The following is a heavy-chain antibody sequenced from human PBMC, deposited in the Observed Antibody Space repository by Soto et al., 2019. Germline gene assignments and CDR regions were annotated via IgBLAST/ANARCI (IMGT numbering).Heavy chain of an antibody. J-gene: IGHJ4*02. CDR3: ARGYDSSGPRRPLDY. CDR1: GGTFSSYT. Sequence: QVQLVQSGAEVKKPGSSVKVSCKASGGTFSSYTISWVRQAPGQGLEWMGRIIPILGIANYAQKIQGRVTITADKSTSTAYMELSSLRSEDTAVYYCARGYDSSGPRRPLDYWGQGTLVTVSS. D-gene: IGHD3-22*01. CDR2: IIPILGIA. V-gene: IGHV1-69*02.